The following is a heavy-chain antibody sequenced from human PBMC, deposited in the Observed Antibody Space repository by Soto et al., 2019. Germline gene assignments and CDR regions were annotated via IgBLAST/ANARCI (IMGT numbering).Heavy chain of an antibody. CDR3: ARDYWANEKRFES. V-gene: IGHV4-61*01. CDR1: GRSVNSGSYY. Sequence: QVQLQESGPGLVKPSETLSLTCTVSGRSVNSGSYYWTWIRQSPGRGLEWIGYVYYSGTTKYNPSLKSRAPISVDTTNNPFSVRLGPMTPADTAVYYWARDYWANEKRFESWGQGTLVTVSS. D-gene: IGHD2-8*02. J-gene: IGHJ4*02. CDR2: VYYSGTT.